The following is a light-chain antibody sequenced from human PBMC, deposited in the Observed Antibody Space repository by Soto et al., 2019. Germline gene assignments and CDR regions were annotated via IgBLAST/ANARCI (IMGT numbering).Light chain of an antibody. Sequence: EICLMPSPGTPYLSPGERYTLSCRASQSVSSSYLAWYQQTPGQAPRLLVYDTSYRATGVPDRFSGSGSGTDFTLTISRLEPEDSAVYYCQQYDSSPWTFGQGTKVDI. CDR3: QQYDSSPWT. J-gene: IGKJ1*01. CDR2: DTS. V-gene: IGKV3-20*01. CDR1: QSVSSSY.